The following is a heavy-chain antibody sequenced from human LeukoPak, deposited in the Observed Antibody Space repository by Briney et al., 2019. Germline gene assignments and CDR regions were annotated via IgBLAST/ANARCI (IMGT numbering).Heavy chain of an antibody. J-gene: IGHJ5*02. CDR3: ARAVDGSGSYYNILCFDP. CDR1: GFTFSSHD. V-gene: IGHV3-21*01. Sequence: GGSLRLSCLGSGFTFSSHDMDWVRQAPGEGLGWVSSVSSSSYYIYYADSVKGRFTISRDNAQNSVYLQMNSLRAEDTAVYYCARAVDGSGSYYNILCFDPWGQGTLVTVSS. D-gene: IGHD3-10*01. CDR2: VSSSSYYI.